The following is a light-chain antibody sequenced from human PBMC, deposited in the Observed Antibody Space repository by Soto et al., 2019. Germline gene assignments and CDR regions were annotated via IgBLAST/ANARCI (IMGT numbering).Light chain of an antibody. J-gene: IGKJ5*01. CDR1: QSVRSSY. CDR2: DAS. V-gene: IGKV3D-20*01. Sequence: EIVLTQSPATLSLSPGERATLSCGASQSVRSSYLAWYQQKPGLAPRLLIYDASSRATGIPDRFSGSGSGTDFTLTISRLEPEDFAVYYCQQYGSSITFGQGTRLEI. CDR3: QQYGSSIT.